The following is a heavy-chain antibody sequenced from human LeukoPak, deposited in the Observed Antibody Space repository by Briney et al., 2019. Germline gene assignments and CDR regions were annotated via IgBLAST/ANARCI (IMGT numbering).Heavy chain of an antibody. V-gene: IGHV3-21*01. CDR1: GFTFSSYS. CDR2: ISSSSSYI. J-gene: IGHJ4*02. CDR3: ASGATTVFDY. Sequence: GGSLRLSCAAFGFTFSSYSMNWVRQAPGKGLEWVSSISSSSSYIYYADSVKGRFTISRDNAKNSLYLQMNSLRAEDTAVYYCASGATTVFDYWGQGTLVTVSS. D-gene: IGHD1-26*01.